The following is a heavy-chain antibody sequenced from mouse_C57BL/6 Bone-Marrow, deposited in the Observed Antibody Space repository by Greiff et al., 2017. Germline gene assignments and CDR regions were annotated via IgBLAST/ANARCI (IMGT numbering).Heavy chain of an antibody. CDR3: ARLLTTVPWYFDV. CDR2: INPNNGGT. CDR1: GNTFTDYN. V-gene: IGHV1-18*01. D-gene: IGHD1-1*01. Sequence: VQLQQSGPELVKPGASVKIPCKASGNTFTDYNMDWVKQSNGNSLEWIGDINPNNGGTIYNQKFKGKATLTVDKSSSTAYMELRSLTSEDTAVYYCARLLTTVPWYFDVWGTGTTVTVSS. J-gene: IGHJ1*03.